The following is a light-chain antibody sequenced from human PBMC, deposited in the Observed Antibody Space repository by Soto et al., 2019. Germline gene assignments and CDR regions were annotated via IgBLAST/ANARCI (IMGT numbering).Light chain of an antibody. V-gene: IGLV2-14*01. CDR3: SSYTSSNTLYV. CDR2: DVS. Sequence: QSVLTQPASVSGSPGQSITISCTGTSSDVGAYNYVSWYQQHPGKAPKLMIYDVSDRPSGISNRFSGSKSGNTASLTISGLQAEDEADYYCSSYTSSNTLYVFGTGNKVTVL. J-gene: IGLJ1*01. CDR1: SSDVGAYNY.